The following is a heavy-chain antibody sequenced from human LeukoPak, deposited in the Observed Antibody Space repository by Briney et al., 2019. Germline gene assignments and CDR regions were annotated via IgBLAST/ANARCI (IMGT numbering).Heavy chain of an antibody. CDR2: INTDGRNT. D-gene: IGHD1-26*01. CDR3: ARVGKSGSYYYFDY. CDR1: GFTFSTYW. Sequence: GGSLRLSSAASGFTFSTYWMYWVRQAPGKGLVWVSRINTDGRNTGYADSVKGRFTISRDNAKNTLYLQMTILTAEDTAVYYCARVGKSGSYYYFDYWGQGTLVTVSS. J-gene: IGHJ4*02. V-gene: IGHV3-74*01.